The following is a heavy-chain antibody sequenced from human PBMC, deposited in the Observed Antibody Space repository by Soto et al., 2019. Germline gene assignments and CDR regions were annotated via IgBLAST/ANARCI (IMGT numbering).Heavy chain of an antibody. J-gene: IGHJ3*02. V-gene: IGHV4-31*03. CDR3: ARDMTTVETRRWGAFDM. Sequence: QVQLQESGPGLVKPSQTLSLTCTVSGGSISSGGYSWSWIRQHPGQGLEWIGYIYYSGSTYYNPSLKSRVTISVDTSRNQFSLKLSSVTAADTAVYYCARDMTTVETRRWGAFDMWGQGTMVTVSS. CDR2: IYYSGST. D-gene: IGHD4-17*01. CDR1: GGSISSGGYS.